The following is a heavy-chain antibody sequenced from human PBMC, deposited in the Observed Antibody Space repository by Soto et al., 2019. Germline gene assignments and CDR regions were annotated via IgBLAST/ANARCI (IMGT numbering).Heavy chain of an antibody. J-gene: IGHJ5*02. CDR2: IYHSGST. D-gene: IGHD6-6*01. V-gene: IGHV4-38-2*01. CDR1: GYSISSGYY. CDR3: AGGRGGRSRAARPGDWRDP. Sequence: SETLSLTCAVSGYSISSGYYWGWIRQPQGKGLEWIGSIYHSGSTYYNPSLKSRVTISVNPAKNHFSLKLSSVTAAATAVYYCAGGRGGRSRAARPGDWRDPWGPGTLVTVSS.